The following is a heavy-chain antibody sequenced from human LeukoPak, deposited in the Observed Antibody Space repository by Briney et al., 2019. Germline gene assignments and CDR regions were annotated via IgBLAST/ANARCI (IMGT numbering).Heavy chain of an antibody. Sequence: PGGSLRLSCAASGFTFSSYSMNWVRQAPGKGLEWVSYISSSSSTIYYADSVKGRFTISRDNAKNSLYLQVNSLRAEDAAVYYCVKNQLYNNNGLHWGQGTLVTVSS. CDR2: ISSSSSTI. CDR3: VKNQLYNNNGLH. J-gene: IGHJ4*02. V-gene: IGHV3-48*01. D-gene: IGHD1-14*01. CDR1: GFTFSSYS.